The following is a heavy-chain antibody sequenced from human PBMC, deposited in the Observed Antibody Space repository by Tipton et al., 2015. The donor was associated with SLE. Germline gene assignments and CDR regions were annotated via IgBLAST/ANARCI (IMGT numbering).Heavy chain of an antibody. D-gene: IGHD2-21*01. CDR2: IFHSGTT. V-gene: IGHV4-30-2*01. CDR3: ASGCGHDCSPMEDFPH. Sequence: TLSLTCAVSGGSISSGGYSWSWLRQPPGKGLEWIGYIFHSGTTYYKPSLKTRLSMSVDKSKNQFSLNLSSVTAGDTAVYYCASGCGHDCSPMEDFPHRGQGPLGAVAS. CDR1: GGSISSGGYS. J-gene: IGHJ1*01.